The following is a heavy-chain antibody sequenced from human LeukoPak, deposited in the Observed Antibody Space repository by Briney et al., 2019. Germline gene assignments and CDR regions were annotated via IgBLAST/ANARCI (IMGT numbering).Heavy chain of an antibody. CDR3: ARSGSDYYDSSGSTPNFDY. D-gene: IGHD3-22*01. CDR1: GFTFSDYY. J-gene: IGHJ4*02. V-gene: IGHV3-11*01. CDR2: ISSSGSTI. Sequence: GALRLSCAASGFTFSDYYMSWIRQAPGKGLEWVSYISSSGSTIYYADSVKGRFTISRDNAKNSLYLQMNSLRAEDTAVYYCARSGSDYYDSSGSTPNFDYWGQGTLVTVSS.